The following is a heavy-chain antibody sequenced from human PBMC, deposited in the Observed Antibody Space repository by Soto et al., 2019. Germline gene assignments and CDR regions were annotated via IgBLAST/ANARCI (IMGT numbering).Heavy chain of an antibody. CDR3: ASDLVGCSGGCCYSYACDI. D-gene: IGHD2-15*01. CDR2: IIPIFGTA. V-gene: IGHV1-69*12. Sequence: QVQLVQSGAEVKKPGSSVKVSCKASGGTFSSYAISWVRQAPGQGLEWMGGIIPIFGTANYAQQFQGRVTNTAHESTSSSYIELIILRPGDTAVYRCASDLVGCSGGCCYSYACDIWGQGTMVTVSS. CDR1: GGTFSSYA. J-gene: IGHJ3*02.